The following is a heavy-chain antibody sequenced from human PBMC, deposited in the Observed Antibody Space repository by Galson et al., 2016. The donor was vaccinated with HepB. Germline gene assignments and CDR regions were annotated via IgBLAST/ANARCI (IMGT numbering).Heavy chain of an antibody. Sequence: SLRLSCAASGFIFSSYGMHWVRQAPGKGLEWVAVISYDGSNRYYADSVKGRFTISRDNSKNTVYLQMGSLRAEDMAVYYCARRPPYYYHGMDVWGQGTTVTVSS. D-gene: IGHD6-6*01. CDR1: GFIFSSYG. V-gene: IGHV3-30*03. CDR3: ARRPPYYYHGMDV. J-gene: IGHJ6*02. CDR2: ISYDGSNR.